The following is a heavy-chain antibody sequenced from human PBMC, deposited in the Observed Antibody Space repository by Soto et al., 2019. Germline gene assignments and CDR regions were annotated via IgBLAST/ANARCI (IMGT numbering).Heavy chain of an antibody. CDR3: ARGYSSGSHGWFDP. Sequence: PSETLSLTCAVYGGSFSGYYWSWIRQPPGKGLEWIGEINHSGSTNYNPSLKSRVTISVDTSKDQFSLKLSSVTAADTAVYYCARGYSSGSHGWFDPWGQGTLVTVSS. J-gene: IGHJ5*02. CDR2: INHSGST. V-gene: IGHV4-34*01. CDR1: GGSFSGYY. D-gene: IGHD1-26*01.